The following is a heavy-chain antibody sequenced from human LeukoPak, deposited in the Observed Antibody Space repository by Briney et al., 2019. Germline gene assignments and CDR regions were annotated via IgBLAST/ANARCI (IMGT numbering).Heavy chain of an antibody. V-gene: IGHV4-34*01. J-gene: IGHJ3*02. CDR1: GWSFNDYH. Sequence: PSEILSLTCAVYGWSFNDYHWTWIRQSPGEGLEWIGEIYHTGSTNYNPSLKSRVTISVDTAKKQFSLNLNSVTAADTAVYFCARGLGVVVRDAFDIWGQGTVVAVSS. CDR3: ARGLGVVVRDAFDI. D-gene: IGHD3-3*01. CDR2: IYHTGST.